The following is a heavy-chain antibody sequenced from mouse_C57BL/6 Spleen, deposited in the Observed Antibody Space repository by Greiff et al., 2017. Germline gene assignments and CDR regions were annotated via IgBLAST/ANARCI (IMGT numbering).Heavy chain of an antibody. CDR1: GYTFTSYW. V-gene: IGHV1-59*01. J-gene: IGHJ2*01. CDR3: ARREY. CDR2: IDPSDSYT. Sequence: QVQLQQPGAELVRPGTSVKLSCKASGYTFTSYWMHWLKQRPGQGLEWIGVIDPSDSYTNYTQKFKGKATLTVDTSSSTAYMQLSSLSSEDAAVYYCARREYWGQGTTLTGSS.